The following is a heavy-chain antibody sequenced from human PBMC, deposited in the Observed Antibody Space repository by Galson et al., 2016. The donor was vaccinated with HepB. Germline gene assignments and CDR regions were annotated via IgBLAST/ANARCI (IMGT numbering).Heavy chain of an antibody. D-gene: IGHD3-22*01. CDR3: ARHRYYYDSSGYYYALGY. Sequence: QSGAAVKKPGESLRISRKGSGYSFTSYWISWVRKMPGKGLEWMGRIDPSASYTNYSPSFPGHVTISADKSISTAYLQWRSLKAAATAMYYCARHRYYYDSSGYYYALGYWGQGTLVTVSS. CDR1: GYSFTSYW. CDR2: IDPSASYT. J-gene: IGHJ4*02. V-gene: IGHV5-10-1*01.